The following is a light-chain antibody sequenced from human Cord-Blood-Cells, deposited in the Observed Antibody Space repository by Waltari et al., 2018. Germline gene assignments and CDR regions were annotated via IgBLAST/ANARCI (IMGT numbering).Light chain of an antibody. V-gene: IGKV4-1*01. J-gene: IGKJ3*01. CDR1: QSVLYSSNIKNY. Sequence: GESANINCKSSQSVLYSSNIKNYLAWYQQKPGQPPKLLIYWASTRQAGVPERFSGSGSGTDFTLTISSLQAEDVAVYYCQQYYSTPFTFGPGTKVDIK. CDR2: WAS. CDR3: QQYYSTPFT.